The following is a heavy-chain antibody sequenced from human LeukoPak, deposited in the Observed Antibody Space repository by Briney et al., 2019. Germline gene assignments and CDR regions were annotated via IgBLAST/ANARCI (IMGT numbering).Heavy chain of an antibody. V-gene: IGHV4-34*01. Sequence: SETLSLTCAVYGGSFSGYYWSWIRQPPGKGLEWIGEINHSGSTNYNPSLKSRVTISVDTSKNQSSLKLSSVTAADTAVYYCARGMAAARFSWFDPWGQGTLVTVSS. J-gene: IGHJ5*02. CDR3: ARGMAAARFSWFDP. CDR2: INHSGST. D-gene: IGHD6-13*01. CDR1: GGSFSGYY.